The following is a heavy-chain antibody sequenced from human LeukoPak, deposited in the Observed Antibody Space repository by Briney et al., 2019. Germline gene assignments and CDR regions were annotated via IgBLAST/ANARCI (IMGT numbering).Heavy chain of an antibody. D-gene: IGHD2-2*01. CDR1: GGSISSYY. V-gene: IGHV4-59*12. J-gene: IGHJ6*02. CDR3: ARDSKYQLPRYYYYGMDV. CDR2: ISDIGSI. Sequence: SETLSLTCTVSGGSISSYYWSWIRQPPGKGLEWIAYISDIGSINYNPSLKSRVTISLDTSKNQFSLKLSSVTAADTAVYYCARDSKYQLPRYYYYGMDVWGQGTTVTVSS.